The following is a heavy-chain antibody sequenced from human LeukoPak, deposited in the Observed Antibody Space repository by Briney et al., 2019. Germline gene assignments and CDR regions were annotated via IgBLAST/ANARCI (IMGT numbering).Heavy chain of an antibody. V-gene: IGHV4-59*08. CDR2: FSYSGST. Sequence: SETLSLTCTLSGGSITSDYWSWIRQSPGKGLGWIGYFSYSGSTHYSPSLTSRVAISVDTSRNQLSLKLRSVTAADTAIYYCARADESLVYGMDVWGPGTTVIVSS. J-gene: IGHJ6*02. CDR3: ARADESLVYGMDV. CDR1: GGSITSDY.